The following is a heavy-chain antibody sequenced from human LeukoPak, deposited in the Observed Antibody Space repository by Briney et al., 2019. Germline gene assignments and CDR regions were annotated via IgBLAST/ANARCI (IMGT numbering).Heavy chain of an antibody. J-gene: IGHJ4*02. CDR3: ASRSSTVAKFPFHY. Sequence: GASVALSCKASGYTFTGYYIHWVRQAPGQGLEWMGWINPNNGGTNYARGFQGRVTMTRDTSISTAYMELTGLTSDDTAVYYCASRSSTVAKFPFHYWGQGTLVTVSS. CDR2: INPNNGGT. D-gene: IGHD4-17*01. CDR1: GYTFTGYY. V-gene: IGHV1-2*02.